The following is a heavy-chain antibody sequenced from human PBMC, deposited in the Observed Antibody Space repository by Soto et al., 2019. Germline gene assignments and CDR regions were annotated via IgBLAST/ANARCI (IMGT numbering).Heavy chain of an antibody. D-gene: IGHD5-12*01. CDR2: IYWNDDK. Sequence: QITLKESGPTLVKPTQTLTLTCTFSGFSLSTSGVGVGWIRQPPGKALEWLALIYWNDDKRSSPSLKSRITITTDAAKNQVVLTMTNMDPVDTATYYCAHSWATDWYFDRWGRGTLVTVSS. V-gene: IGHV2-5*01. CDR3: AHSWATDWYFDR. J-gene: IGHJ2*01. CDR1: GFSLSTSGVG.